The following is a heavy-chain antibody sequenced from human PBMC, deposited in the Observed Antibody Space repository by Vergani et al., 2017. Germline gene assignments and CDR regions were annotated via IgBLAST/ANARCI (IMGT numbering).Heavy chain of an antibody. J-gene: IGHJ6*03. D-gene: IGHD3/OR15-3a*01. V-gene: IGHV3-49*04. Sequence: EVQLVESGGNLVQPGRSLRLSCTASGFTFGDYSMSWVRQAPGKGLEWVGFIRGKTYGGTTEYAASVKGRFTIARDDSKSIAYLQMNSLKTEDTGVYYCTRVDYPYYYYMDVWGKGTTVTVSS. CDR1: GFTFGDYS. CDR2: IRGKTYGGTT. CDR3: TRVDYPYYYYMDV.